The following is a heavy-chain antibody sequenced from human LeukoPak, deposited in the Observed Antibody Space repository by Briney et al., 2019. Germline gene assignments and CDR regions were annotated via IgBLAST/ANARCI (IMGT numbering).Heavy chain of an antibody. CDR1: GFTFSSYG. J-gene: IGHJ4*02. CDR2: IWYDGSNK. D-gene: IGHD3-3*01. Sequence: GGSLRLSCAASGFTFSSYGMHWVRQAPGKGLEWVAVIWYDGSNKYYADSVKGRFTISRDNSKNSLYLQMNSLRAEDTALYYCAKDRGSGLRQYYFDYWGQGTLVTVSS. CDR3: AKDRGSGLRQYYFDY. V-gene: IGHV3-30*02.